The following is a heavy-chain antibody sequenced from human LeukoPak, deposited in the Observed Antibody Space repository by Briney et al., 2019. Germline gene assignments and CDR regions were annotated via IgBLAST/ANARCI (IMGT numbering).Heavy chain of an antibody. Sequence: ASVKVSCKASGYTFTSYDINWVRQATGQGLEWMGWLNPNSGNTGYAQKFQGRVTITRNTSISTAYMELSRLRSDDTAVYYCARIGKGGDSYGGGGVDYWGQGTLVTVSS. CDR1: GYTFTSYD. J-gene: IGHJ4*02. V-gene: IGHV1-8*03. CDR3: ARIGKGGDSYGGGGVDY. CDR2: LNPNSGNT. D-gene: IGHD5-18*01.